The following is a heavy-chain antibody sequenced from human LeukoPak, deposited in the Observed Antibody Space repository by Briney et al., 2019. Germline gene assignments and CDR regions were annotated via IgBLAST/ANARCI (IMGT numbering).Heavy chain of an antibody. CDR2: ISGSGVNT. CDR1: GFTFSSYA. CDR3: AEDLRYYENSGYPDAFDI. J-gene: IGHJ3*02. Sequence: GGSLRLSCAASGFTFSSYAMIWVRQAPGKGLAWVSAISGSGVNTFYPDSVTGRFTISRDNSKNTLYLQMSSLRAEDTAVYYCAEDLRYYENSGYPDAFDIWGQGTMVTVSS. V-gene: IGHV3-23*01. D-gene: IGHD3-22*01.